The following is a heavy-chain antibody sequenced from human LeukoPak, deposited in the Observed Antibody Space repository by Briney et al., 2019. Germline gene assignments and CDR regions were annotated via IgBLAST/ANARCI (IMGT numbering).Heavy chain of an antibody. D-gene: IGHD3-9*01. J-gene: IGHJ4*02. Sequence: GGSLRLSCAASGFTFSNYAMSWVRQAPGKGLEWVSAVSGRDDSTYYADSVKGRFTISRDNSKNTLYLQMNSLRAEDTAVYHCAKWGDYDILTGYYDSDYWGQGTLVTVSS. V-gene: IGHV3-23*01. CDR2: VSGRDDST. CDR1: GFTFSNYA. CDR3: AKWGDYDILTGYYDSDY.